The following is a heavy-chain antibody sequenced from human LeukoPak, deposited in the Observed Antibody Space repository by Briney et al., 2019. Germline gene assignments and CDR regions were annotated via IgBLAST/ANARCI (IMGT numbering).Heavy chain of an antibody. D-gene: IGHD3-9*01. CDR3: ATAYDILTGYPRRYFDY. CDR2: IYHSGST. V-gene: IGHV4-4*02. Sequence: PSETLSLTCAASGGSISSSNWWSWVRQPPGKGLEWIGEIYHSGSTNYNPSLKSRVTISVDKSKNQFSLKLSSVTAADTAVYYCATAYDILTGYPRRYFDYWGQGTLVTVSS. CDR1: GGSISSSNW. J-gene: IGHJ4*02.